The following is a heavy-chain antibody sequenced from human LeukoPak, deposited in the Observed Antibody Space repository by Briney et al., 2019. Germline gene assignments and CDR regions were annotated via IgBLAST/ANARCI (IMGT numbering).Heavy chain of an antibody. J-gene: IGHJ4*02. CDR2: IYPGDSDT. Sequence: GESLKISCKGSGYSFTSCLIAWVRQLPVKGLEWMGIIYPGDSDTRYSPSFQGQVTISADKSISTAYLQWSSLKASDTAMYYCARHSLSGDYYFEYWGQGTLVTVSS. V-gene: IGHV5-51*01. D-gene: IGHD4-17*01. CDR1: GYSFTSCL. CDR3: ARHSLSGDYYFEY.